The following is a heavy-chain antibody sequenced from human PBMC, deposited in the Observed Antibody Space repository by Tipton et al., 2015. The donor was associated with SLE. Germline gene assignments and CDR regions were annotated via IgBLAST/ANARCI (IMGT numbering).Heavy chain of an antibody. CDR1: GYSISSGYY. Sequence: LSCTVSGYSISSGYYWGWIRQPPGKGLEWIGSIYHSGSTYYNPSLKSRVTISVDTSKNQFSLKLSSVTAADTAVYYCARDPPGMIVPAAIADAFDIWGQGTMVTVSS. D-gene: IGHD2-2*01. CDR2: IYHSGST. CDR3: ARDPPGMIVPAAIADAFDI. J-gene: IGHJ3*02. V-gene: IGHV4-38-2*02.